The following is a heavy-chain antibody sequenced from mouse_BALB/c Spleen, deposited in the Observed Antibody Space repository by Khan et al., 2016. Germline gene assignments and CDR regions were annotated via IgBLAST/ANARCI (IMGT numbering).Heavy chain of an antibody. CDR2: IYPYNGGT. CDR3: ARVGLLLDAMDD. D-gene: IGHD1-1*01. CDR1: GYTFTDYN. J-gene: IGHJ4*01. Sequence: EVQLQESGPELVKPGASVKISCKASGYTFTDYNMHWVKQSHGKSLEWIGYIYPYNGGTGYNQQFKSKATLTVAHSSSTAYMVLRSLTSEDSAVYYCARVGLLLDAMDDWGQGTSVTVSA. V-gene: IGHV1S29*02.